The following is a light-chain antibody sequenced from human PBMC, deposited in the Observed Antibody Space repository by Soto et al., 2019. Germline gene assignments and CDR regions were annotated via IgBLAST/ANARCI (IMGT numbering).Light chain of an antibody. CDR3: SSYTSSSTL. J-gene: IGLJ1*01. Sequence: QSVLTQPASVSGSPGQSITISCTGTSSDVGGYIYVSWYQQHPGKAPKLMIYDVTSRPSGVSYRFSGSKSGNTASLTISGLQAEDEADYYCSSYTSSSTLFGTGTKVTVL. V-gene: IGLV2-14*01. CDR2: DVT. CDR1: SSDVGGYIY.